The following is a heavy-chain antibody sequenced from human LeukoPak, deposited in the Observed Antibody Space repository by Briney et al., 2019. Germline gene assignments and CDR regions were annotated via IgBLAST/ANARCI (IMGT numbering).Heavy chain of an antibody. CDR1: GYTFTGYY. D-gene: IGHD1-26*01. V-gene: IGHV1-2*02. CDR2: INPNSGGT. Sequence: ASVKVSCKASGYTFTGYYMHWVRQAPGQGLEWMGWINPNSGGTNYAQKCQGRVTMTRDTSISTAYMELSRLRSDDTAVYYCARGWSGSYYSHYYYYMDVWGKGTTVTVSS. J-gene: IGHJ6*03. CDR3: ARGWSGSYYSHYYYYMDV.